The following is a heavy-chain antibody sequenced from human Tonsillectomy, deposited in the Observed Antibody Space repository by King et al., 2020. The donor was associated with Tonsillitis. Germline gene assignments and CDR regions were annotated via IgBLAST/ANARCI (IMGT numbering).Heavy chain of an antibody. V-gene: IGHV3-23*04. CDR3: AKGDDVVVPAAVQRDGMDV. J-gene: IGHJ6*02. CDR2: ISGSGGST. Sequence: VQLVESGGGLVQPGGSLRLSCAASGFTFSSYVMSWVRQAPGKGLEWGSGISGSGGSTYYADSVKGRFTISSDNSKNTLYLQMNSLRGEDTAVYYCAKGDDVVVPAAVQRDGMDVWGQGTTVTVSS. CDR1: GFTFSSYV. D-gene: IGHD2-2*01.